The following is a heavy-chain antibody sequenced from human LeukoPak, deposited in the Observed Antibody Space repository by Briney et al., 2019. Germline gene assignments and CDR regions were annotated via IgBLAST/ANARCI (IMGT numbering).Heavy chain of an antibody. CDR3: ARGSREMATTRRVFYFDY. CDR1: XGSFSXYY. CDR2: IYYSGST. D-gene: IGHD5-24*01. V-gene: IGHV4-31*11. J-gene: IGHJ4*02. Sequence: TLSLTCXXXXGSFSXYYWSWIRQPPGKGLEWIGYIYYSGSTYYNPSLKSRVTISVDTSKNQFSLKLSSVTAADTAVYYCARGSREMATTRRVFYFDYWGQGTLVTVSS.